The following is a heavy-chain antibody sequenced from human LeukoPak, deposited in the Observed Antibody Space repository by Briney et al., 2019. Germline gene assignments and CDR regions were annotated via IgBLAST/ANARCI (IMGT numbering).Heavy chain of an antibody. CDR3: ASTDDYVGATAFDY. V-gene: IGHV1-69*13. Sequence: SVKVSCKASGGTFSSYAISWVRQAPGQGLEWMGGIIPIFGTANYAQKFQGRVTITADESTSTAYMELSSLRSEDTAVYYCASTDDYVGATAFDYWGQGTLVTVPS. J-gene: IGHJ4*02. D-gene: IGHD1-26*01. CDR1: GGTFSSYA. CDR2: IIPIFGTA.